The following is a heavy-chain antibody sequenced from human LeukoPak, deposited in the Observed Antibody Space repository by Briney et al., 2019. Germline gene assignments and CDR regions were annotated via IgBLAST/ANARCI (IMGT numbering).Heavy chain of an antibody. V-gene: IGHV5-51*01. D-gene: IGHD1-26*01. Sequence: GESLKISCKGSGYRFTNYWIGWVRQLPGKGLKWMGIIYPGDSDARYRPSFQGQVTISADKSISTAYLQWSSLKASDTAMYYCARRRDLYSGSYYPFDYWGQGTLVTVSS. CDR3: ARRRDLYSGSYYPFDY. J-gene: IGHJ4*02. CDR2: IYPGDSDA. CDR1: GYRFTNYW.